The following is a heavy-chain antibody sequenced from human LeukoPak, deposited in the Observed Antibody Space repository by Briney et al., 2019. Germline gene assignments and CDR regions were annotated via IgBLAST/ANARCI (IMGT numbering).Heavy chain of an antibody. CDR2: INHSGST. Sequence: QSSETLSLTCAAYGGSFSGYYWSWIRQPPGKGLEWIGEINHSGSTNYNPSLKSRVTISVDTSKNQFSLKLSSVTAADTAVYYCARHYRGSGYYYYYYMDVWGKGTTVTISS. CDR3: ARHYRGSGYYYYYYMDV. CDR1: GGSFSGYY. V-gene: IGHV4-34*01. J-gene: IGHJ6*03. D-gene: IGHD3-10*01.